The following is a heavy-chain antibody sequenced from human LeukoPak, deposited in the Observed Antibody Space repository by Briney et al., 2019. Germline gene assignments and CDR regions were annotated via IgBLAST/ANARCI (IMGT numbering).Heavy chain of an antibody. V-gene: IGHV4-59*01. CDR2: IYYSGTT. Sequence: SETLSLTCTVSGGSISSYYWSWIRQPPGKGLEWIGYIYYSGTTNSNPSLKSRVTISVDTSKNQFSLKLSSVTAADTAVYYCARALAARPDLYYYYGMDVRGQGTTVTVSS. D-gene: IGHD6-6*01. J-gene: IGHJ6*02. CDR3: ARALAARPDLYYYYGMDV. CDR1: GGSISSYY.